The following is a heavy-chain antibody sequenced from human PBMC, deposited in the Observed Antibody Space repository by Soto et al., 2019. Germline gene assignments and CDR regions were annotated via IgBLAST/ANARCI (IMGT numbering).Heavy chain of an antibody. Sequence: SETLSLTCTVSGGSISSSSYYWGWIRQPPGKGLEWIGSIYHSGSTYYNPSLKSRVTISVDTSKNQFSLKLSSVTAADTAVFYCARGTPYCSGGSCDLDYWGQGALVTVSS. J-gene: IGHJ4*02. V-gene: IGHV4-39*01. CDR2: IYHSGST. CDR3: ARGTPYCSGGSCDLDY. CDR1: GGSISSSSYY. D-gene: IGHD2-15*01.